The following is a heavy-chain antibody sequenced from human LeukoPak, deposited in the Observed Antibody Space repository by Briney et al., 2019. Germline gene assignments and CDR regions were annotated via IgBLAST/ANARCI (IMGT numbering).Heavy chain of an antibody. CDR1: GFTFSSYA. V-gene: IGHV3-23*01. CDR2: ISGSGGST. CDR3: AKDGSSGWYYYFDY. J-gene: IGHJ4*02. D-gene: IGHD6-19*01. Sequence: GGSLRLSCAASGFTFSSYAMSWVRQAPGKGLEWVSTISGSGGSTYYADSVKGRFTISRDNSKNTLYLQMNSLRAEDTAAYYCAKDGSSGWYYYFDYWGQGTLVTVSS.